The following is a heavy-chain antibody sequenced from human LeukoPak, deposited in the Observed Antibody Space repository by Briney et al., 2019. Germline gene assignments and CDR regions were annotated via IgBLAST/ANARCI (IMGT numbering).Heavy chain of an antibody. CDR3: ARVSRTTTFNNWFDP. Sequence: GGSLRLSCAASGFIFSNYAMNWVRQAPGKGLEWVSSITSSSAYIYYADSVKGRFTISRDNAKYSLYLQMNSLRAEDTAVYYCARVSRTTTFNNWFDPWGQGTLVTVSS. CDR1: GFIFSNYA. J-gene: IGHJ5*02. V-gene: IGHV3-21*01. CDR2: ITSSSAYI. D-gene: IGHD1-14*01.